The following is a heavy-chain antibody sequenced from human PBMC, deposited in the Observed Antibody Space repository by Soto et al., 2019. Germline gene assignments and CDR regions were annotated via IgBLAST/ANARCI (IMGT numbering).Heavy chain of an antibody. D-gene: IGHD3-3*01. CDR3: VRQYYDFWTDYPDFDY. V-gene: IGHV1-18*04. CDR2: ISPNSGRP. J-gene: IGHJ4*02. Sequence: QVQLVQSGAEVKRPGAAVKVSCKASGYTFTKYDISWVRQAPGQGLEWLGLISPNSGRPSSEQKFEGRVTMTTDTSTPTAYLELRSLRSDDTAVYYCVRQYYDFWTDYPDFDYWGQGTLVTVSS. CDR1: GYTFTKYD.